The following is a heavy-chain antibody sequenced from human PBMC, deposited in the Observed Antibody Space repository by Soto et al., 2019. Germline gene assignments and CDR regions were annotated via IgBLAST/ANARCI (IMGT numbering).Heavy chain of an antibody. Sequence: SVKVSCKASGGTFSSYAISWVRQAPGQGLEWMGGIIPIFGTANYAQKFQGRVTMTADESTSTAYMELSSLRSEDTAVYYCARGPAAAVRCPSGQGTLDIGSS. CDR3: ARGPAAAVRCP. CDR1: GGTFSSYA. V-gene: IGHV1-69*13. D-gene: IGHD6-13*01. J-gene: IGHJ5*02. CDR2: IIPIFGTA.